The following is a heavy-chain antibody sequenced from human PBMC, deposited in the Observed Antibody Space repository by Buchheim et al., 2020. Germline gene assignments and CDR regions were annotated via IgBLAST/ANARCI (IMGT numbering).Heavy chain of an antibody. J-gene: IGHJ4*02. D-gene: IGHD6-19*01. Sequence: QVQLVESGGGVVQPGRSLRLSCAASGFTFSSYGMHWVRQAPGKGLEWVAVISYDGSNKYYADSVKGRFTISRDNYKNTLSLQMNSLRAEDTAVYYCAKVYSGWYYFDYWGQGTL. CDR3: AKVYSGWYYFDY. V-gene: IGHV3-30*18. CDR1: GFTFSSYG. CDR2: ISYDGSNK.